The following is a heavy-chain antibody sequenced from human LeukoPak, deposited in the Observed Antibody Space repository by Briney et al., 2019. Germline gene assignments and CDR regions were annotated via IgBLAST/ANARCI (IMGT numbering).Heavy chain of an antibody. CDR1: GGTFSSYA. CDR2: IIPIFGTA. J-gene: IGHJ4*02. Sequence: ASVKVSCKASGGTFSSYAISWVRQAPGQGLEWMGGIIPIFGTANYAQKFQGRVTITADESTSTAYMELRSLRSDDTAVYYCARTITGISTEFDYWGQGTLVTVSS. CDR3: ARTITGISTEFDY. V-gene: IGHV1-69*01. D-gene: IGHD1-20*01.